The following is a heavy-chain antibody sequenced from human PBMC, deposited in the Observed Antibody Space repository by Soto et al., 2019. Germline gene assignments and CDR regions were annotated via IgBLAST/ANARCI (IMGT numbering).Heavy chain of an antibody. CDR1: VGPSRGYA. V-gene: IGHV1-69*13. D-gene: IGHD3-22*01. Sequence: SVNASCKSPVGPSRGYAISSLRQAPGQGLEWMGGIIPIFGTANYAQKFQGRVTITADESTSTAYMELRSLRSEDTAVYYCARHTRGDYYYDSSGYMYCFDYWGQGTLVTVSS. CDR3: ARHTRGDYYYDSSGYMYCFDY. CDR2: IIPIFGTA. J-gene: IGHJ4*02.